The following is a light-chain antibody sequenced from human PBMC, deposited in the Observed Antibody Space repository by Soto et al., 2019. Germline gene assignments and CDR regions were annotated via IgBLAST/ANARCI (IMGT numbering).Light chain of an antibody. CDR2: GSS. J-gene: IGKJ2*01. V-gene: IGKV3-20*01. CDR3: HQYGNSPYT. CDR1: QSVSTAF. Sequence: TVLTQSPGTLSLSPGERATLSCRASQSVSTAFFAWFQQKPGQAPRLLIYGSSSRATGIPDRFSGGGSGTDCTLTISRLEPEDSALYYCHQYGNSPYTFGQGTKLEIK.